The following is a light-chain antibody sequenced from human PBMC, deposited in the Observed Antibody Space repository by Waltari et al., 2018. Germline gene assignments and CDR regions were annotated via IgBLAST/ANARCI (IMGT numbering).Light chain of an antibody. CDR1: GSDVGSYVY. CDR2: DVS. V-gene: IGLV2-14*03. Sequence: QSALTQPASVSGSPGQSITISCTGTGSDVGSYVYVSWYQQHPGKGPKLMIFDVSNRPSGVSNRCSGCKACNTAYLTISGLQAEDEAEYYCSSYTSSGTVIFGGGTKLTVL. CDR3: SSYTSSGTVI. J-gene: IGLJ2*01.